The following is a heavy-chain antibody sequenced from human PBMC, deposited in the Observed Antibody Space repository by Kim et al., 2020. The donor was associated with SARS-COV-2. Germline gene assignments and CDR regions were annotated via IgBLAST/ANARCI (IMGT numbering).Heavy chain of an antibody. V-gene: IGHV3-30*04. D-gene: IGHD3-10*01. J-gene: IGHJ2*01. CDR1: GFTFSSYA. CDR3: ARDRIRRIWFGELLDF. Sequence: GGSLRLSCAASGFTFSSYAMHWVRQAPGKGLEWVAVISYDGSNKYYADSVKGRFTISRDNSKNTLYLQMNSLRAEDTAVYYCARDRIRRIWFGELLDFWG. CDR2: ISYDGSNK.